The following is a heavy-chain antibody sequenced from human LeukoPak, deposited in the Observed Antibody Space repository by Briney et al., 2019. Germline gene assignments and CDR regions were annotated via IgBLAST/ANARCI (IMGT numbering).Heavy chain of an antibody. Sequence: SETLSLTCSVAGGSISTYYWNWIRQTPGKGLEWIGHISNGNTDFNPSLKSRVTISVDTSKNQFSLRLTSVTAADTAVYYCARDKAHSYGRYFDPWGQGALVIVSS. CDR3: ARDKAHSYGRYFDP. J-gene: IGHJ5*02. D-gene: IGHD5-18*01. CDR1: GGSISTYY. V-gene: IGHV4-59*01. CDR2: ISNGNT.